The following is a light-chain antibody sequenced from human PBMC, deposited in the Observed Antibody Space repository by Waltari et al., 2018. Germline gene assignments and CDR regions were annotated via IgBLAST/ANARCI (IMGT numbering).Light chain of an antibody. CDR1: QSVTTY. Sequence: MLSQSPAPLSLSPGERATLPCMASQSVTTYLAWYKQNHGQAPRLLIYYASTRATGLPARFTGSESGTDFTHTISRIEPEDSEGYYCKQRSDWPVSTFGGGSRVEIK. CDR2: YAS. CDR3: KQRSDWPVST. V-gene: IGKV3-11*01. J-gene: IGKJ4*02.